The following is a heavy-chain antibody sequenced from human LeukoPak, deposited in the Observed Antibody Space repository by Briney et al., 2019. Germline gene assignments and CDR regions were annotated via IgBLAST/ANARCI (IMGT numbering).Heavy chain of an antibody. V-gene: IGHV1-69*06. D-gene: IGHD1-26*01. CDR2: IIPIFGTA. Sequence: SVKVTCKASGGTFSSYANSWVRQAPGQGLEWMGRIIPIFGTANYAQKFQGRVTITADKSTSTAYMELSSLRSEDTAVYYCAYSGSYWAPPYWGQGTLVTVSS. J-gene: IGHJ4*02. CDR3: AYSGSYWAPPY. CDR1: GGTFSSYA.